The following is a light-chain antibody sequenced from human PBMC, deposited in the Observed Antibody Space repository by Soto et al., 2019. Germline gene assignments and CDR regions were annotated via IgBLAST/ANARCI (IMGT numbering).Light chain of an antibody. CDR3: QQRSNWPSLT. Sequence: EIVLIQSPATLSLSPGERATLSCRASQSVGSYLAWYQHKPGQAPRLLISDASNRATGIPARFSGSGSETDFTLTISSLGPEDSAVYYCQQRSNWPSLTFGGGTKVEIK. CDR1: QSVGSY. V-gene: IGKV3-11*01. CDR2: DAS. J-gene: IGKJ4*01.